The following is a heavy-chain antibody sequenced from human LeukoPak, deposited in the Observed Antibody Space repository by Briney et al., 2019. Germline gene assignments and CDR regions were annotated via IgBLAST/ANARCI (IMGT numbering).Heavy chain of an antibody. J-gene: IGHJ4*02. D-gene: IGHD5-12*01. CDR1: GGSISSSSYY. CDR2: IYYSGST. V-gene: IGHV4-39*01. CDR3: ARKASPYSLVAALYYFDY. Sequence: ETLSLTCTVSGGSISSSSYYWGWIRQPPGKGLEWIGSIYYSGSTYYNPSLKSRVTISVDTSKNQFSLKLSSVTAADTAVYYCARKASPYSLVAALYYFDYWGQGTLVTVSS.